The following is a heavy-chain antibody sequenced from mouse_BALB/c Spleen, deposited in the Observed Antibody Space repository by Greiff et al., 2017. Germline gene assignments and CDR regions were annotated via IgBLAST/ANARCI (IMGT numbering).Heavy chain of an antibody. CDR1: GFTFSNYW. CDR3: TRIYYYGSSYFYAMDY. V-gene: IGHV6-6*02. J-gene: IGHJ4*01. Sequence: EVQLVESGGGLVQPGGSMKLSCVASGFTFSNYWMNWVRQSPEKGLEWVAEIRLKSNNYATHYAESVKGRFTISRDDSKSSVYLQMNNLRAEDTGIYYCTRIYYYGSSYFYAMDYWGQGTSVTVSS. D-gene: IGHD1-1*01. CDR2: IRLKSNNYAT.